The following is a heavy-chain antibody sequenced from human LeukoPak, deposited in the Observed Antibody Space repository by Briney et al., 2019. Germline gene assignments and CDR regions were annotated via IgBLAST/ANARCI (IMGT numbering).Heavy chain of an antibody. V-gene: IGHV1-18*01. CDR3: ARAKEGLYSSSSSDDY. CDR2: ISAYNGNT. CDR1: GYTFTSYG. D-gene: IGHD6-6*01. Sequence: ASXXVSCKASGYTFTSYGISWVRQAPGQGLEWMGWISAYNGNTNYAQKLQGRVTITTDTSTSTAYMELRSLRSDDTAVYYCARAKEGLYSSSSSDDYWGQGTLVTVSS. J-gene: IGHJ4*02.